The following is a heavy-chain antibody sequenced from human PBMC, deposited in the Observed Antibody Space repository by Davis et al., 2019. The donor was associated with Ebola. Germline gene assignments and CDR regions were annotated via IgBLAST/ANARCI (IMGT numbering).Heavy chain of an antibody. CDR3: ARAELYDYGDYMGRGEYYDYYGMDV. Sequence: ASVKVSCKASGYTFTGYYMHWVRQAPGQGLEWMGWINPNSGGTNYAQKFQGRVTMTRDTSISTAYMELSRLRSDDTAVYYCARAELYDYGDYMGRGEYYDYYGMDVWGQGTTVTV. V-gene: IGHV1-2*02. CDR2: INPNSGGT. D-gene: IGHD4-17*01. CDR1: GYTFTGYY. J-gene: IGHJ6*02.